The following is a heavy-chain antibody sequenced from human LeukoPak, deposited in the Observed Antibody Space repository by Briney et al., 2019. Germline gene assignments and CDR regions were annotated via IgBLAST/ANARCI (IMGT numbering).Heavy chain of an antibody. CDR1: GFPFSIYE. Sequence: PGGSLRLSCAVSGFPFSIYEMNWVRQAPGKWMEWVSNIGSSGTLRYYADSVKGRFSISRDNAKNSLYLQMNSLRVEDTGVYYCALLAVASDFDYWGQGALVTVSS. CDR3: ALLAVASDFDY. J-gene: IGHJ4*02. D-gene: IGHD6-19*01. CDR2: IGSSGTLR. V-gene: IGHV3-48*03.